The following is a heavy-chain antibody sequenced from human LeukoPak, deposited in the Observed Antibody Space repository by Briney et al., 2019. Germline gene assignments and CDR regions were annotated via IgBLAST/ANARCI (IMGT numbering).Heavy chain of an antibody. CDR1: GFTVSSNY. D-gene: IGHD3-22*01. CDR3: ARALVGSGYYYSSDY. Sequence: PGGSLRLSCAASGFTVSSNYMSWVRQAPGKGLEWVSVIYSGGSTYYADSVKGRFTISRDNSKNTLYLQMNSLRAEDTAVYYCARALVGSGYYYSSDYWGQGTLVTV. J-gene: IGHJ4*02. CDR2: IYSGGST. V-gene: IGHV3-53*01.